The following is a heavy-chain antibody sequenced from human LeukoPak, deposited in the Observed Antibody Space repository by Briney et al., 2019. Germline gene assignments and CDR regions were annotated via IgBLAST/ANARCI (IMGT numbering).Heavy chain of an antibody. D-gene: IGHD5-18*01. V-gene: IGHV3-64D*06. Sequence: GGSLRHSCAASGFTFSSYAMSWVRQSPGKGLEYVSAISDNGGSTFYADSVKGRFTISRDNSKNTLYLQMRSLRAEDTALYYCVCPESGYSHGYGYWGQGTLVTVSS. CDR2: ISDNGGST. CDR1: GFTFSSYA. CDR3: VCPESGYSHGYGY. J-gene: IGHJ4*02.